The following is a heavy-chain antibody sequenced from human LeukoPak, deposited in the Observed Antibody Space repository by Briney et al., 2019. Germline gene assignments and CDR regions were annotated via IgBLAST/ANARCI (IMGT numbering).Heavy chain of an antibody. V-gene: IGHV3-49*04. CDR1: GFTYRDYA. CDR2: IRNKANGGTT. J-gene: IGHJ3*02. Sequence: GGALRLSCTTSGFTYRDYAVSWVRQAPGKGLDWIGFIRNKANGGTTEYAASVKGRFTISRDDSKTIAHLQMSSLKTEDTAVYYCSRFYSSGWASGAFDIWGQGTMVTVSS. D-gene: IGHD3-22*01. CDR3: SRFYSSGWASGAFDI.